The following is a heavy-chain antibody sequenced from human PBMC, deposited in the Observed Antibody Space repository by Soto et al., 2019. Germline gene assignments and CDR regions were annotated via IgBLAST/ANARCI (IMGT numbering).Heavy chain of an antibody. D-gene: IGHD2-21*01. V-gene: IGHV4-30-4*01. J-gene: IGHJ6*02. Sequence: PSETLSLTCTVSGGSLSSGDYYWSWIRQPPGKVLEWIGYIYDSGSTYYNPSLKSRVTISVDTSKNQFSLKLSSVTAADTAVYYCASDVRFGRISLWSIGYHYYGADVRDQATVSTVSS. CDR2: IYDSGST. CDR3: ASDVRFGRISLWSIGYHYYGADV. CDR1: GGSLSSGDYY.